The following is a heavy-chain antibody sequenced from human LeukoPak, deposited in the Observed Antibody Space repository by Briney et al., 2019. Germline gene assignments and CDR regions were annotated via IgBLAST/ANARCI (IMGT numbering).Heavy chain of an antibody. D-gene: IGHD3-22*01. Sequence: SVKVSCKASGGTFSTYAFNWVRQAPGQGLEWMGRIIPIFVTPNYAQKFQGRVTITADESTSTVYMELSSLRSEDTAVYYCAKDRTKGLLVWYFDLWGRGTLVTVSS. CDR2: IIPIFVTP. CDR1: GGTFSTYA. J-gene: IGHJ2*01. V-gene: IGHV1-69*13. CDR3: AKDRTKGLLVWYFDL.